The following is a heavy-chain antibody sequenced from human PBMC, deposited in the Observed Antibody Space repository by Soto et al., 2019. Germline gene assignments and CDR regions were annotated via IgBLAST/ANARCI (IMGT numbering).Heavy chain of an antibody. D-gene: IGHD2-2*01. CDR2: ISSSSSTI. CDR1: GFTFSSYS. J-gene: IGHJ5*02. Sequence: SGGSLRLSCAASGFTFSSYSMNWVRQAPGKGLEWVSYISSSSSTIYYADSVKGRFTISRDNAKNSLYLQMNSLRDEDTAVYYCARDQPSFYCISTSCYAGDREPKFDPWGQGTLVTVSS. CDR3: ARDQPSFYCISTSCYAGDREPKFDP. V-gene: IGHV3-48*02.